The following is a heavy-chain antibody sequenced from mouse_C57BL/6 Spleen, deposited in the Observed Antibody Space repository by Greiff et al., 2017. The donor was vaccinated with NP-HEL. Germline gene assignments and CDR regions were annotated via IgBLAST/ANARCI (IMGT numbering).Heavy chain of an antibody. J-gene: IGHJ1*03. V-gene: IGHV1-15*01. CDR3: NPHYYGRSHWYFDV. Sequence: VQLQQSGAELVRPGASVTLSCKASGYTFTDYEMHWVKQTPVHGLEWIGAIDPETGGTAYNQKFKGKAILTADKSSSTAYMELRSLTSEDSAVYYCNPHYYGRSHWYFDVWGTGTTVTVAS. CDR2: IDPETGGT. CDR1: GYTFTDYE. D-gene: IGHD1-1*01.